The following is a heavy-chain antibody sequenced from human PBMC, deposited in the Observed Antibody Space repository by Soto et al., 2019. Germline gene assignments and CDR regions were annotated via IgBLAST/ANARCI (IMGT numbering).Heavy chain of an antibody. D-gene: IGHD2-15*01. V-gene: IGHV1-69*01. CDR2: IIPIFGTA. CDR1: GGTFSSYA. Sequence: QVQLVQSGAELKKPGSSVKVSCKASGGTFSSYAISWVRQAPGQGLEWMGGIIPIFGTANYAQKFQGRVTITADESTSTAYMQLISLRSEDTAVYYCAREHIVVVVAATHYYYGMDVWCQGTTFTVSS. J-gene: IGHJ6*02. CDR3: AREHIVVVVAATHYYYGMDV.